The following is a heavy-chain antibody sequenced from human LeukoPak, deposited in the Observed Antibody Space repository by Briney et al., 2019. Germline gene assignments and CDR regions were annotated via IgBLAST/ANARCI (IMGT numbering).Heavy chain of an antibody. Sequence: PGGSLRLSCAASGFTFSNYGMHWVRQAPGRGLEWVAFIRYDGSNKYYADSVKGRFTISRDNSKNTLYLQMNSLRAEDTAVYYCAKEGGLTGKTYLFDYWGQGTLVTVSS. CDR3: AKEGGLTGKTYLFDY. V-gene: IGHV3-30*02. D-gene: IGHD1/OR15-1a*01. CDR1: GFTFSNYG. CDR2: IRYDGSNK. J-gene: IGHJ4*02.